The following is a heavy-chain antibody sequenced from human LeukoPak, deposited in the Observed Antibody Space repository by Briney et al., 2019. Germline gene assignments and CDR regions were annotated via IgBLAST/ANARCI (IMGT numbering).Heavy chain of an antibody. J-gene: IGHJ4*02. CDR2: ISSSGSTI. CDR3: ARDREGGLVGAFFDY. CDR1: GFTFSSYE. D-gene: IGHD1-26*01. V-gene: IGHV3-48*03. Sequence: GGSLRLSCAASGFTFSSYEMNWVRQAPGKGLEWVSYISSSGSTIYYADSVKGRFTISRDNAKNSLYLQMNSLRPEDTAVYYWARDREGGLVGAFFDYWGQGTLVTVSS.